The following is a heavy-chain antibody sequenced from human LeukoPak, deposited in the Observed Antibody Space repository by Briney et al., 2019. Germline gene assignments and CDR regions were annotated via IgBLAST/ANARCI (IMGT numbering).Heavy chain of an antibody. CDR2: IRHDGSIK. Sequence: AGSLRLSCAASGFILSTYGMYWVRQAPGKGLEWVAFIRHDGSIKNYADSVKGRSTISRDNSKNTLYMQMNSLRAEDTAVYYCAKDSYAYIDYWGQGTLVTVSS. D-gene: IGHD3-16*01. J-gene: IGHJ4*02. CDR1: GFILSTYG. CDR3: AKDSYAYIDY. V-gene: IGHV3-30*02.